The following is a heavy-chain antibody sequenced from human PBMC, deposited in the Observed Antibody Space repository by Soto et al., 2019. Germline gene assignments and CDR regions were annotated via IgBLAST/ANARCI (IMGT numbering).Heavy chain of an antibody. CDR2: IYYSGST. J-gene: IGHJ6*03. Sequence: PSETLSLTCTVSGGSISSYYWSWIRQPPGKGLEWIGYIYYSGSTNYNPSLKSRVTISVDTSKNQFSLKLSSVTAADTAVYYCASVIQTSEWGMRGEKEYYYYYYMEVWGKGTTVTVSS. CDR1: GGSISSYY. D-gene: IGHD3-16*01. V-gene: IGHV4-59*01. CDR3: ASVIQTSEWGMRGEKEYYYYYYMEV.